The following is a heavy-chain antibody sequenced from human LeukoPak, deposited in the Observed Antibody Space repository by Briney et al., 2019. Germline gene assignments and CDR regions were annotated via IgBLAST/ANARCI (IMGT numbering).Heavy chain of an antibody. Sequence: ASVKVSCKASGYTFTGYYMHWVRQAPGQGLEWMGWINPNSGGTNYAQKFQGRVTMTRDTSISTACMELSRLRSDDTAVYYCARVKGRNSSGHTFDYWGQGTLVTVSS. CDR3: ARVKGRNSSGHTFDY. J-gene: IGHJ4*02. CDR1: GYTFTGYY. CDR2: INPNSGGT. V-gene: IGHV1-2*02. D-gene: IGHD3-22*01.